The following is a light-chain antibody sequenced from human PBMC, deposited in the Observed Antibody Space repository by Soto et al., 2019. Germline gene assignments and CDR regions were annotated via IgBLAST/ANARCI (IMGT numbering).Light chain of an antibody. J-gene: IGKJ2*01. V-gene: IGKV3-15*01. CDR1: RTVGTN. CDR2: GAS. CDR3: QQYNNRPYT. Sequence: EIVMTQSPATLSVSPGERATLSCRASRTVGTNLAWYQQKPGQPPRLLLSGASTRATDIPARFSGSGSGTDFTLTISSLQSEDFAVCYCQQYNNRPYTFGQGTKLEIK.